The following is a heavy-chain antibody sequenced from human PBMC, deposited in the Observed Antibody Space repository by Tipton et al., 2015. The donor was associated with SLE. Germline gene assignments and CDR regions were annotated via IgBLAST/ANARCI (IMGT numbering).Heavy chain of an antibody. D-gene: IGHD1-14*01. Sequence: TLSLTCTVSGGSISSSSYYWGWIRQPPGKGLEWVGEINHSGSTNYNPSLKSRVTMAVDTSKNQFSLKLSSVTAADTAVYYCARSVSWYASYPECWGQGTLVTVCS. J-gene: IGHJ4*02. CDR2: INHSGST. CDR1: GGSISSSSYY. V-gene: IGHV4-39*07. CDR3: ARSVSWYASYPEC.